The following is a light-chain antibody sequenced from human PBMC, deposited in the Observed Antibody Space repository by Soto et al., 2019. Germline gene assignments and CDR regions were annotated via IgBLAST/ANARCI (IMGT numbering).Light chain of an antibody. CDR2: AAS. V-gene: IGKV1-39*01. Sequence: DIQMTQSPSSLSASLGDTVTITCRASQSINAYLNWYHQKPGRAPKLLIYAASSLQSGVPSRFSGSGFWTDFTLTISSLQPEDFATYYCQQSYTSPPGTFGQGTKVDIK. CDR3: QQSYTSPPGT. CDR1: QSINAY. J-gene: IGKJ1*01.